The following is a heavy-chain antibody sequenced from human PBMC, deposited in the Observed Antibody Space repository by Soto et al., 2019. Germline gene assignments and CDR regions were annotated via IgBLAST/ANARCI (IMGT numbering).Heavy chain of an antibody. CDR1: GFVFSSYG. J-gene: IGHJ4*02. CDR3: AKEGLLHSFFDS. Sequence: PGGSLRLSCAVSGFVFSSYGMHWVRQAPGKGLEWVAVISSDGSNKYYADSVKGRFTVSRDNSKKTLYLQVNSLRREDTAVYYCAKEGLLHSFFDSWGQGTLVTVSS. D-gene: IGHD2-15*01. V-gene: IGHV3-30*18. CDR2: ISSDGSNK.